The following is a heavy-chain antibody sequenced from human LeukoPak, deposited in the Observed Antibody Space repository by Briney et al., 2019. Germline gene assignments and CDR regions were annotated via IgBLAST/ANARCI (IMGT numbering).Heavy chain of an antibody. D-gene: IGHD1-26*01. CDR3: ARCGGNYYSI. Sequence: GESLKISCKASGYRSTSCWIGWLCQEPAQSLEWMGIIYAGDSDTIYSPSFQGQVNISADKSTSTANLQWSSLNASDTAMYYCARCGGNYYSIWGQGTMVTVSS. V-gene: IGHV5-51*01. CDR1: GYRSTSCW. J-gene: IGHJ3*02. CDR2: IYAGDSDT.